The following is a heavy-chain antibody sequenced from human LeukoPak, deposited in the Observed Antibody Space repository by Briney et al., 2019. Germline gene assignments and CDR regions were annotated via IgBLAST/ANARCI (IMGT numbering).Heavy chain of an antibody. CDR2: INHSGST. CDR1: GGSFSGCY. CDR3: ARVRNYYDSSGLFDY. Sequence: SETLSLTCAVYGGSFSGCYWSWIRQPPGKGLEWIGEINHSGSTNYNPSLKSRVTISVDTSKNQFSLKLSSVTAADTAVYYCARVRNYYDSSGLFDYWGQGTLVTVSS. D-gene: IGHD3-22*01. V-gene: IGHV4-34*01. J-gene: IGHJ4*02.